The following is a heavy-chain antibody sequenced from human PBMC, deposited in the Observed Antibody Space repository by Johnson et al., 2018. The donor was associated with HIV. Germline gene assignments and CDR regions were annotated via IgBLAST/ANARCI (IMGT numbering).Heavy chain of an antibody. Sequence: QVQLVESGGGLVQPGRSLRLSCAASGFTFTDYQMSWIRQAPGKGLEWVSYISRSGTTIYYADSVQGRFTVSRDNAKNSLYLQMNSLRADDTAVYYCARVLRGYDAFDIWGQGTRVTVSS. CDR1: GFTFTDYQ. CDR2: ISRSGTTI. D-gene: IGHD6-25*01. J-gene: IGHJ3*02. V-gene: IGHV3-11*04. CDR3: ARVLRGYDAFDI.